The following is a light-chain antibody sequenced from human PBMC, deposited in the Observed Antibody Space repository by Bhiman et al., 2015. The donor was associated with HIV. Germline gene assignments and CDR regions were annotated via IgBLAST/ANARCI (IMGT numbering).Light chain of an antibody. Sequence: SYELTQPPSVSVAPGKTARITCGGNNIGSKSVHWYQQKPGQAPVLVIYYDSDRPSGIPERFSGSNSGNTATLTITKAEAGDEADYFCQVWDGTTDVSVVFGGGTKLTVL. CDR2: YDS. V-gene: IGLV3-21*04. CDR1: NIGSKS. J-gene: IGLJ2*01. CDR3: QVWDGTTDVSVV.